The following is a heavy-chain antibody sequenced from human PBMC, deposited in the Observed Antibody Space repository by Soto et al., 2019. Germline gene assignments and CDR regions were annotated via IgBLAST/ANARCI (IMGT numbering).Heavy chain of an antibody. CDR3: AHNFDY. J-gene: IGHJ4*01. Sequence: QVQLVESGGGVVQPERSLRLSCTASGFTFSNYGMHWVRQAPGKGLEWVAVIWHDGSNKYYADSVKGRFTVSRANSKNTLYLQMNSLRTEDTAVYYCAHNFDYWGHGTLVTVSS. CDR2: IWHDGSNK. V-gene: IGHV3-33*01. CDR1: GFTFSNYG.